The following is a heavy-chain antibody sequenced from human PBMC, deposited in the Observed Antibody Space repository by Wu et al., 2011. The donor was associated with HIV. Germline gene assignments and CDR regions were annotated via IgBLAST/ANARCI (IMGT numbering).Heavy chain of an antibody. CDR2: LIPLFGAT. Sequence: QVQLVQSGAEVKKPGSSVKVSCKASGGTFSSYAIHWVRQAPGQGLEWMGGLIPLFGATDYAQKFQGRITISADTSTTTVYMDLSSLRSEDTAVYFCARAPNPGRYFDLWGRGTLVTVSS. CDR3: ARAPNPGRYFDL. J-gene: IGHJ2*01. D-gene: IGHD2-8*01. CDR1: GGTFSSYA. V-gene: IGHV1-69*14.